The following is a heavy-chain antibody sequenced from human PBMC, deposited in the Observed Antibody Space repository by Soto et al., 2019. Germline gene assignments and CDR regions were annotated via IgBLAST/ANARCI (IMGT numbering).Heavy chain of an antibody. J-gene: IGHJ6*02. CDR1: GGSISGGGYY. Sequence: SETLSLTCTVSGGSISGGGYYWSWIRQHPGKGLEWIGYIYYSGSTYYNPSLKSRVTISVDTSKNQFSLKLSSVTAADTAVYYCARWLSDYYDSSGYYRSYGMDVWGQGTTVTVSS. CDR3: ARWLSDYYDSSGYYRSYGMDV. CDR2: IYYSGST. V-gene: IGHV4-31*03. D-gene: IGHD3-22*01.